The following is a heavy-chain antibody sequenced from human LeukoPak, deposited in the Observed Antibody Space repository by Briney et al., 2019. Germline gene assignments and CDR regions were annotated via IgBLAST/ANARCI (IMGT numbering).Heavy chain of an antibody. D-gene: IGHD2-15*01. V-gene: IGHV4-34*01. CDR2: INHSGST. CDR1: GGSFSGYY. Sequence: PSETLSLTCAVYGGSFSGYYWSWIRQPPGKGLEWIGEINHSGSTNYNPSLKSRVTISVDTSKNQFSLKLSSVTAADTAVYYCAGETTPFDYWGQGTLVTVSS. CDR3: AGETTPFDY. J-gene: IGHJ4*02.